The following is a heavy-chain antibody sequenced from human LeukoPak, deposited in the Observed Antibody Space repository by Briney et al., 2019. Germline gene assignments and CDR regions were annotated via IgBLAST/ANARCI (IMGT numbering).Heavy chain of an antibody. CDR1: GGSISSYY. D-gene: IGHD3-9*01. J-gene: IGHJ4*02. CDR2: IYYSGST. CDR3: ASNDYDILTGYYNPRHYIDY. Sequence: SETLSLTCTVSGGSISSYYWSWIRQPPGKGLEWIGYIYYSGSTNYNPSLKSRVTISVDTSKNQFSLKLSSVTAADTAVYYCASNDYDILTGYYNPRHYIDYWGQGTLVTVSS. V-gene: IGHV4-59*01.